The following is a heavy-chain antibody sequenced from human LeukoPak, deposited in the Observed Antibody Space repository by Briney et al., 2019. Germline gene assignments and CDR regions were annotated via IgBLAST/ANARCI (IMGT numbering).Heavy chain of an antibody. D-gene: IGHD4-17*01. V-gene: IGHV1-2*02. CDR2: INPNSGGT. CDR3: ARVTSMMTTVTRVYYMDV. J-gene: IGHJ6*03. Sequence: GASVKVSCKTSGYTFTGYYMHWVRQAPGQGLEWMGWINPNSGGTNYAQKFQGRVTMTRDTSISTAYMELSRLRSDDTAVYYCARVTSMMTTVTRVYYMDVWGKGTTVTVSS. CDR1: GYTFTGYY.